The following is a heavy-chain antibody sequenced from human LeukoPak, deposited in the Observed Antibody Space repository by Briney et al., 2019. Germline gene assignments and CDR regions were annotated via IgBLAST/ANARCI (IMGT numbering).Heavy chain of an antibody. CDR2: IYNSGTT. V-gene: IGHV4-30-4*02. CDR1: GGSISSGDYY. Sequence: SETLSLTCTVSGGSISSGDYYWSWFRQPPGKGLEWIGYIYNSGTTYYNPSLKSRVTISVDTSKNQFSLKLSSVTAADTAVYYCARDRGYSGYDDRSYGMDVWGQGTTVTVSS. D-gene: IGHD5-12*01. CDR3: ARDRGYSGYDDRSYGMDV. J-gene: IGHJ6*02.